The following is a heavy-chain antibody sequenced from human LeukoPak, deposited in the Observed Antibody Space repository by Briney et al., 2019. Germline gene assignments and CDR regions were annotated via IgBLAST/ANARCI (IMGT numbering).Heavy chain of an antibody. V-gene: IGHV3-48*04. CDR3: ARDHNYAFDN. CDR1: GFPFSDYS. Sequence: GGSLRLSCTASGFPFSDYSMNWVRQAPGKGLEWISYIGIGSGNTKYADSVRGRFTISADNAKNSLYLQMNSLRVEDTAVYYCARDHNYAFDNWGQGTLVSVSS. CDR2: IGIGSGNT. J-gene: IGHJ4*02. D-gene: IGHD1-1*01.